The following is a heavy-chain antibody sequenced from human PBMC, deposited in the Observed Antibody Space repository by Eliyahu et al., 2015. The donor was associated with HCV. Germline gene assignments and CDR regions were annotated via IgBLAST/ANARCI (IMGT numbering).Heavy chain of an antibody. D-gene: IGHD3-3*02. CDR3: ARDSPILNFGLHTNDY. CDR1: GFTFSSHA. V-gene: IGHV3-23*01. J-gene: IGHJ4*02. Sequence: EVQLLLESGGGLVQPGGSLRLSCAASGFTFSSHAMSWVRQASGEGLEWVSAISDRPDSTYYADSVKGRFTISRDNSKNTLYLQMNSLRTEDTAVYYCARDSPILNFGLHTNDYWGRGTLVTVSS. CDR2: ISDRPDST.